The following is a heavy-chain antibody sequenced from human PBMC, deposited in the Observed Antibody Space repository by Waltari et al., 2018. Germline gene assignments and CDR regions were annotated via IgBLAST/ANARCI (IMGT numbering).Heavy chain of an antibody. CDR1: GFTFSSHW. D-gene: IGHD4-17*01. Sequence: EVQLVESGGGLVQPGGSLRVYCAAPGFTFSSHWMTWVRQAPGKGLEWVANINGDGSEKYYVDSVKARFTISRDNAKNSLYLQMDSLRAEDTAVYYCARADYGGTADFDYWGQGTLVTVSS. V-gene: IGHV3-7*04. CDR3: ARADYGGTADFDY. J-gene: IGHJ4*02. CDR2: INGDGSEK.